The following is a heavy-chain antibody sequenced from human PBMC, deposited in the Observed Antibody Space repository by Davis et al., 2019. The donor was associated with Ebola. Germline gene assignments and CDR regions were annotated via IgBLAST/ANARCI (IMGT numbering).Heavy chain of an antibody. V-gene: IGHV3-21*01. CDR3: ARGPHYSSGWPSSGMDV. CDR1: GFTFSSNS. D-gene: IGHD6-19*01. CDR2: ISSSSNYI. Sequence: GESLKISCAASGFTFSSNSMNWVRQAPGKGLEWVSFISSSSNYIYYADSVKGRFTVSRDNAKNSLYLQMNSLRAEDTAVYYCARGPHYSSGWPSSGMDVWGNGTTVTVSS. J-gene: IGHJ6*04.